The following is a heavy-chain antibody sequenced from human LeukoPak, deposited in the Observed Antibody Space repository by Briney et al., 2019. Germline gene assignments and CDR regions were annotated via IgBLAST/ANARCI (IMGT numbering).Heavy chain of an antibody. CDR2: IHSSGFA. Sequence: SETLSLTCNVSGESISSGNYYWTWIRQPAGKGLEWIGRIHSSGFANYNRSLKSRVTLSRDTSKNQLSLKVSSVTAADTAVYFCVSSRVATPPYNYGMDVWGQGTTVVVSS. CDR1: GESISSGNYY. CDR3: VSSRVATPPYNYGMDV. J-gene: IGHJ6*02. D-gene: IGHD3-3*01. V-gene: IGHV4-61*02.